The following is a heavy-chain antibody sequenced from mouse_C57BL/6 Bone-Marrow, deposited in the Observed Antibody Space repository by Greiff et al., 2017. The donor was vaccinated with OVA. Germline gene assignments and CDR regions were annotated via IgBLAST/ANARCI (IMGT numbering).Heavy chain of an antibody. CDR1: GYTFTSYW. J-gene: IGHJ1*03. CDR3: ARKTGWYFDV. CDR2: IDPSDSET. Sequence: QVQLQQPGAELVRPGSSVKLSCKASGYTFTSYWMHWVKQRPIQGLEWIGNIDPSDSETHYNQQFKVKATLTVDKSSSTAYMQLSNLASEDSAVCYSARKTGWYFDVWGTGTTVTVSS. V-gene: IGHV1-52*01.